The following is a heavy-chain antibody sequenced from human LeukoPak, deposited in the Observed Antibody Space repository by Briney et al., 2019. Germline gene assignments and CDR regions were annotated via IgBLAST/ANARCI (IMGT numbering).Heavy chain of an antibody. CDR1: GVSFTNYQ. J-gene: IGHJ3*02. CDR2: ISHTGST. Sequence: SETLSLTCAASGVSFTNYQWTYIRQTPGKGLEWIGEISHTGSTNYNPSLKSRVTLSIDMSKKNFTLNLKSVTAADTAVYYCARGRYYFPMGTFDIWDQGTMVTVSS. CDR3: ARGRYYFPMGTFDI. V-gene: IGHV4-34*01. D-gene: IGHD2/OR15-2a*01.